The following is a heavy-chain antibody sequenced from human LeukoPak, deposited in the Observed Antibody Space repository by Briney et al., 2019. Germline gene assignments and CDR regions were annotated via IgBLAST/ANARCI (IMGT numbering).Heavy chain of an antibody. V-gene: IGHV3-74*01. J-gene: IGHJ4*02. CDR3: ARGNYFDY. Sequence: GGSPRLSCAASGFTFSAHWMHWVRQAPGKGLVWVSLINSDGRSTTYADSVKGRFTISRDNAKNTLYLQMNSLRAEDTAVYYCARGNYFDYWGQGTLVTVSS. CDR1: GFTFSAHW. CDR2: INSDGRST.